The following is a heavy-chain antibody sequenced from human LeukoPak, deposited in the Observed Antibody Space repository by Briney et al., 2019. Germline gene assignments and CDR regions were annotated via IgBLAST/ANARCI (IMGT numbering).Heavy chain of an antibody. V-gene: IGHV3-30*04. CDR2: ISYDGSNK. CDR3: ARSRYYYDSSGYPQPGGY. J-gene: IGHJ4*02. Sequence: GGSLRLSCLTSGFTFRDYGLGWVRQAPGKGLEWVAVISYDGSNKYYADSVKGRFTISRDNSKNTLYLQMNSLRAEDTAVYYCARSRYYYDSSGYPQPGGYWGQGTLVTVSS. D-gene: IGHD3-22*01. CDR1: GFTFRDYG.